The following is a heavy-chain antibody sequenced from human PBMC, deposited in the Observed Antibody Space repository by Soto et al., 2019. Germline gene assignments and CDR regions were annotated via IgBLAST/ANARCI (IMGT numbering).Heavy chain of an antibody. D-gene: IGHD6-19*01. CDR1: GYTFTNHG. Sequence: ASVQVSCKASGYTFTNHGISWVRQAPGQRLEWMGWINAGNGNTKYSQKFQGRVTITRDTSASTAYMELSSLRSEDTAVYYCARHGSGWDYWGQGTLVTVSS. CDR2: INAGNGNT. CDR3: ARHGSGWDY. V-gene: IGHV1-3*01. J-gene: IGHJ4*02.